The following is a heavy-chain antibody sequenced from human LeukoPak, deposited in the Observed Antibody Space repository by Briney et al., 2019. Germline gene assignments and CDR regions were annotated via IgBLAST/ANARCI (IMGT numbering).Heavy chain of an antibody. V-gene: IGHV4-39*07. CDR3: ASLSLDIDY. CDR1: GGSISSYY. D-gene: IGHD3-9*01. CDR2: IYYSGST. J-gene: IGHJ4*02. Sequence: PSETLSLTCTVSGGSISSYYWSWIRQPPGKGLEWIGSIYYSGSTYYNPSLKSRVTISVDTSKNQFSLKLSSVTAADTAVYYCASLSLDIDYWGQGTLVTVSS.